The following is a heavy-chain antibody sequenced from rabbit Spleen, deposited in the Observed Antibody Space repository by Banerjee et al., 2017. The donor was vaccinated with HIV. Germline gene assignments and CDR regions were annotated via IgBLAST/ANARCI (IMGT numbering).Heavy chain of an antibody. D-gene: IGHD8-1*01. CDR1: GVSFNSTYY. V-gene: IGHV1S40*01. CDR2: IDTGSSGFT. CDR3: ARDTGSSFSSYGMDL. J-gene: IGHJ6*01. Sequence: QSLEESGGGLVQPEGSLTLTCTASGVSFNSTYYMCWVRQAPGKGLEWIACIDTGSSGFTYFATWAKGRFTISKTSSTTVTLQMTSLTAADTATYFCARDTGSSFSSYGMDLWGQGTLVTVS.